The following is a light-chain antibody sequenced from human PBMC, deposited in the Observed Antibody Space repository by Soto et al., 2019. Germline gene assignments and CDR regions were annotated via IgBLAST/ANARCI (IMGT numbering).Light chain of an antibody. CDR1: SSDIGTYNL. CDR3: CSYAGSSTLYV. J-gene: IGLJ1*01. V-gene: IGLV2-23*02. CDR2: EVN. Sequence: QSALTQPASVSGSPGQSITISCTGTSSDIGTYNLVSWYQQHPGKAPKLMIYEVNKRPLGVSDRFSGSKSGNTASLTISGLQAEDEADYYCCSYAGSSTLYVFGTGTKVTVL.